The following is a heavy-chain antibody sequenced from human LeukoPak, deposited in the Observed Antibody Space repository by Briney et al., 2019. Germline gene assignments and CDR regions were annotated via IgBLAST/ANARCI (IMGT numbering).Heavy chain of an antibody. J-gene: IGHJ4*02. D-gene: IGHD1-26*01. Sequence: ASVTVSFKVSGYTLTELSMHWVRQAPGKGLEWMGGFDPEDGETIYAQKFQGRVTMTEDTSTDTAYMELSSLRSEDTAVYYCATKSIVGATWWIFDYWGQGTLVTVSS. V-gene: IGHV1-24*01. CDR2: FDPEDGET. CDR1: GYTLTELS. CDR3: ATKSIVGATWWIFDY.